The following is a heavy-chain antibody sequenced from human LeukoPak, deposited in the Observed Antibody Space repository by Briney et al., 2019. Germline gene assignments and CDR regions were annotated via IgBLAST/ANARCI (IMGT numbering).Heavy chain of an antibody. V-gene: IGHV3-21*01. CDR2: ISISSGFI. D-gene: IGHD2-21*02. CDR3: ARGRVVTAIKFDY. J-gene: IGHJ4*02. Sequence: GGSLRLSCAASGFSFSSYSMNWVRQAPGKGLEWVSSISISSGFIYYADSVKGRFTISRDNSKNTLYLQMNSLRAEDTAVYYCARGRVVTAIKFDYWGRGTLVTVSS. CDR1: GFSFSSYS.